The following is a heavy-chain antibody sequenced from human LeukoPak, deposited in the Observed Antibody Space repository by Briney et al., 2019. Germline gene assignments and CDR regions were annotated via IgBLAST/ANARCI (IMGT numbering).Heavy chain of an antibody. CDR3: ARERMYSGSGSNYPYYDY. CDR1: GFTFSSYW. V-gene: IGHV3-7*01. D-gene: IGHD3-10*01. CDR2: IKPDGSEK. J-gene: IGHJ4*02. Sequence: PGGSLRLSCAASGFTFSSYWMSWVRQSPGKGLEWVANIKPDGSEKYFMDSVKGRFTISRDNAKNALYLEMNSLRAEDTAEYFCARERMYSGSGSNYPYYDYWGQGTLVTVSS.